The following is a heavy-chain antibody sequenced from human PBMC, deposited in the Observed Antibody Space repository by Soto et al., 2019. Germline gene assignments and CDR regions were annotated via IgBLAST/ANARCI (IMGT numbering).Heavy chain of an antibody. CDR2: INSDGTRT. V-gene: IGHV3-74*01. J-gene: IGHJ6*03. CDR3: ARVAEGYYYMAV. CDR1: GFTFSNYW. Sequence: EVQLVESGGGLVQPGGSLRLSCATSGFTFSNYWMHWVRQAPGKGLVWVSRINSDGTRTNYADSVKGRFTISRDNAENTLYLQRNSLTAEDTAVYNWARVAEGYYYMAVWGKGPTVTVSS.